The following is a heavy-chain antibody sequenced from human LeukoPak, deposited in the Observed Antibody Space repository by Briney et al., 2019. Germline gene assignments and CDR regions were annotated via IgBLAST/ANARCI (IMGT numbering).Heavy chain of an antibody. CDR2: IIPIFGTA. CDR3: ATFRVFGLGGGPFDY. D-gene: IGHD3-16*01. CDR1: GGTFTSYA. J-gene: IGHJ4*02. V-gene: IGHV1-69*01. Sequence: SSVKVSCKASGGTFTSYAINWVRQAPGQGLEWKGVIIPIFGTATYAQKSQSRVTITADEYTSTAYMELSSLRSEDTAVYYCATFRVFGLGGGPFDYWGQGTLVTVSS.